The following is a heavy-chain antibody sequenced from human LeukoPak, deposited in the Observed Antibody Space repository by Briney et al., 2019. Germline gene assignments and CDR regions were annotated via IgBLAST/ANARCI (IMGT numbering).Heavy chain of an antibody. CDR2: ISAYNGNT. D-gene: IGHD3-22*01. CDR3: ARVVAMIDVN. J-gene: IGHJ4*02. V-gene: IGHV1-18*01. Sequence: ASVKVSCKASGYTFTSYDINWVRRAPGQGLEWVGWISAYNGNTNYAQKLQGRVTMTTDTSTTTAYMELRSLRSDDTAVYYCARVVAMIDVNWGQGTLVTVSS. CDR1: GYTFTSYD.